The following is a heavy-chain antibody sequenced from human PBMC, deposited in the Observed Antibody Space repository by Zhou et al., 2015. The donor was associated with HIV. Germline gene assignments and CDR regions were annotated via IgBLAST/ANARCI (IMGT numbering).Heavy chain of an antibody. Sequence: QVQLVQSGAEVKKPGSSVKVSCKASGGTFSSYAISWVRQAPGQGLEWMGGIIPIFGTANYAQKFQGRVTITADESTSTAYMELSSLRSEDTAVYYCARDRRDGYSYYYYGMDVWGQGTTVTVSS. CDR2: IIPIFGTA. V-gene: IGHV1-69*12. CDR3: ARDRRDGYSYYYYGMDV. J-gene: IGHJ6*02. D-gene: IGHD5-24*01. CDR1: GGTFSSYA.